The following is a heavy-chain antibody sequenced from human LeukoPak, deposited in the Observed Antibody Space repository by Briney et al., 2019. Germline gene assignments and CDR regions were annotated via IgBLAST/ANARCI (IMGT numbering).Heavy chain of an antibody. J-gene: IGHJ4*02. CDR3: ARRGIWNWGCYFDY. V-gene: IGHV4-34*01. CDR2: INHSGST. D-gene: IGHD7-27*01. Sequence: SETLSLTCAVYGGSFSGYYWSWIRQPPGKGLEWIGEINHSGSTNYNPSLKSRVTISVDTSKNQFSLKLSSVTAADTAVYYCARRGIWNWGCYFDYWGQGTLVTVSS. CDR1: GGSFSGYY.